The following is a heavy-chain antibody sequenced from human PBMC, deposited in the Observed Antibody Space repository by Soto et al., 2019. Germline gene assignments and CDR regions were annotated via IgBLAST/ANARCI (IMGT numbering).Heavy chain of an antibody. J-gene: IGHJ3*02. V-gene: IGHV3-23*01. CDR3: ANQDNGAFDI. Sequence: GGSLRLSCAASGFTFSSSAMSWVRQAPGKGLEWVSAISGSGGSTYYADSVKVRFTISRDNSKNTLYLQMNSLRAEDMSVDYCANQDNGAFDIWGQGTMVTVSS. CDR2: ISGSGGST. CDR1: GFTFSSSA. D-gene: IGHD2-8*01.